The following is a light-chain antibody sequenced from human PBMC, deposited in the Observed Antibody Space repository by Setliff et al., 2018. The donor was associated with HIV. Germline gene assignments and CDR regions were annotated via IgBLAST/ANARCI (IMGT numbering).Light chain of an antibody. CDR2: DVS. J-gene: IGLJ1*01. V-gene: IGLV2-11*01. Sequence: SALTQPRSVSGSPGQSVTISCTGTNSDVGGYNSVSWYQQHPHKAPKLIISDVSKRPSGVPDRFSGSKSGNTASLTISGLQAEDEADYYCCSYGGTYTVYVFGTGTKVTVL. CDR3: CSYGGTYTVYV. CDR1: NSDVGGYNS.